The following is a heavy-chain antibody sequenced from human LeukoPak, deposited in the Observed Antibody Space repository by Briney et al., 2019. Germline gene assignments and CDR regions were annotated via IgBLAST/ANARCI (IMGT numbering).Heavy chain of an antibody. J-gene: IGHJ4*02. Sequence: GGSLRLSCAASGFTFSDYYMNWIRQAPGKGLECVSYISRSGCTISYADSVRGRFTISRDNAKNSLYLQMNSLRAEDTAVYYCAKDLDYDYVWGSSGFDYWGQGTLVTVSS. CDR3: AKDLDYDYVWGSSGFDY. D-gene: IGHD3-16*01. CDR1: GFTFSDYY. CDR2: ISRSGCTI. V-gene: IGHV3-11*01.